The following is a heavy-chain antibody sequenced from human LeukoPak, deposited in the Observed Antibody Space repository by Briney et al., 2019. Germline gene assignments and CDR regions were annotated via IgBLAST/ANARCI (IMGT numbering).Heavy chain of an antibody. J-gene: IGHJ4*02. V-gene: IGHV3-30*18. Sequence: GGSLRLSCAASGVTFSSYGKHWVRQAPGKGLEWVGVISYDGSNKYYADSVKGRFTISRDNSKNTLYLQMNSLRAEDTAVYYCAKELGDIVVVPAAIPTFCDYWGQGTLVTVSS. CDR2: ISYDGSNK. CDR1: GVTFSSYG. D-gene: IGHD2-2*01. CDR3: AKELGDIVVVPAAIPTFCDY.